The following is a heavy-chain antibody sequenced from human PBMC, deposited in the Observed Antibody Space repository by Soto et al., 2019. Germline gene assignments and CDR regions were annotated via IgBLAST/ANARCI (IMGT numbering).Heavy chain of an antibody. Sequence: ASVKVSCKTSGYSFTKYGLHWVRQAPGQRLEWMGWINPGNGDTKYSQKFQGRVTITSDTSATTAYMELSSLRSEDSAVFYCARTDCSSTSCYNYYYYGMDVWGQGTTVTVSS. D-gene: IGHD2-2*01. CDR2: INPGNGDT. CDR3: ARTDCSSTSCYNYYYYGMDV. CDR1: GYSFTKYG. V-gene: IGHV1-3*01. J-gene: IGHJ6*02.